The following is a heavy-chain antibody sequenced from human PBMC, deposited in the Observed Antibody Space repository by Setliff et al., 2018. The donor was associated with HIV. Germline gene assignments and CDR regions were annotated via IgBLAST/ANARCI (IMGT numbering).Heavy chain of an antibody. Sequence: ASVKVSCKASGYTFSEYAIHWVRQAPGQRLEWMGRIDTDNGYRRYSLKLQGRVTITKDTSANTAYMELRGLRSEDTAVYYCARWCAAAGCYPAIYHFDSWGQGTLVTVS. D-gene: IGHD2-2*01. CDR3: ARWCAAAGCYPAIYHFDS. V-gene: IGHV1-3*04. J-gene: IGHJ4*02. CDR2: IDTDNGYR. CDR1: GYTFSEYA.